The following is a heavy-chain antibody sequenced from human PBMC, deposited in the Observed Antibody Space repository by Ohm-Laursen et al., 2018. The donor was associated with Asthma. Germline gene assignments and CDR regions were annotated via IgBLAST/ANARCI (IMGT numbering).Heavy chain of an antibody. Sequence: SETLSLTCTVSGGSISSSSYYWGWIRQPPGKGLEWIGSIYYSGSTYYNPSLKSRVTISVDTSKNQFSLKLSSVTAADTAVYYCARQLRKAFLAVAGTGYFDYWGQGTLVTVSS. CDR2: IYYSGST. CDR3: ARQLRKAFLAVAGTGYFDY. D-gene: IGHD6-19*01. CDR1: GGSISSSSYY. V-gene: IGHV4-39*01. J-gene: IGHJ4*02.